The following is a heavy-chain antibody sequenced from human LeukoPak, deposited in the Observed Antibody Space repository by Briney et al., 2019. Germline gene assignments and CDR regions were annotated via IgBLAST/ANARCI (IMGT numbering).Heavy chain of an antibody. V-gene: IGHV4-39*01. J-gene: IGHJ4*02. CDR1: GGSISSYY. CDR3: ARYNWNAGGGY. CDR2: IYYSGST. D-gene: IGHD1-1*01. Sequence: SETLSLTCTVSGGSISSYYWGWIRQPPGKGLEWIGSIYYSGSTYYNPSLKSRVTISVDTSKNQFSLKLSSVTAADTAVYYCARYNWNAGGGYWGQGTLVTVSS.